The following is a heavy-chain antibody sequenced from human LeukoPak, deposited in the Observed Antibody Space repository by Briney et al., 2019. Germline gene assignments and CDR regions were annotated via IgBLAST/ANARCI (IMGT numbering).Heavy chain of an antibody. V-gene: IGHV3-74*03. CDR1: GFTFSRYW. D-gene: IGHD1-26*01. Sequence: GGSLRLSCAASGFTFSRYWMHWVRQAPGKGLMWVSRISPDGSTTLYADSVKGRFTISRDNAKNSLYLQMNSLRDEDTAVYYCARDYSGTYSVSAFDIWGQGTMVTVSS. CDR2: ISPDGSTT. J-gene: IGHJ3*02. CDR3: ARDYSGTYSVSAFDI.